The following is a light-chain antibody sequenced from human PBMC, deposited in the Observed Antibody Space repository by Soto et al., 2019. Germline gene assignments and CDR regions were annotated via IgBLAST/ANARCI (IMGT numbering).Light chain of an antibody. J-gene: IGKJ4*01. CDR3: QQCYSIPLT. CDR2: AAS. V-gene: IGKV1-39*01. Sequence: DIQMTQSPSSLSASVGDRVTITCRASQSISSYLNWYQQKPGKAPKLLIYAASSLQSGVPSRFSGSGSGTDFTLTISSLQPEDFATYYCQQCYSIPLTFGGGTKVEIK. CDR1: QSISSY.